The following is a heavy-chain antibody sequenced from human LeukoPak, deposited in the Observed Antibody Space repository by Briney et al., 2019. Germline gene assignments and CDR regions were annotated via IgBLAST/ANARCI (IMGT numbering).Heavy chain of an antibody. CDR2: ISAYNGNT. CDR1: GYTFTSYG. Sequence: ASVKVSCKASGYTFTSYGISWVRQAPGQGLEWMGWISAYNGNTNYAQKLQGRVTMTTDTSTSTAYMELRGLRSDDTAVYYCARASVYYDFWSGYYTGDYWGQGTLVTVSS. V-gene: IGHV1-18*01. J-gene: IGHJ4*02. D-gene: IGHD3-3*01. CDR3: ARASVYYDFWSGYYTGDY.